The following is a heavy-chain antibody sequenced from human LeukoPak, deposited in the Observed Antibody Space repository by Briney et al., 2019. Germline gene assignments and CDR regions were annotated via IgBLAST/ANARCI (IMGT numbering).Heavy chain of an antibody. V-gene: IGHV3-48*04. CDR1: GFTFTIYS. Sequence: PRGSLSLSCAASGFTFTIYSMNWVRQAPGKGLEWVSYISSSSTTIYYADSVKGRFTISRDNAKTSLYLQMNSLRAEDTAVYYCARDGVGASDSFDYWGQGTLVTVSS. CDR2: ISSSSTTI. J-gene: IGHJ4*02. D-gene: IGHD1-26*01. CDR3: ARDGVGASDSFDY.